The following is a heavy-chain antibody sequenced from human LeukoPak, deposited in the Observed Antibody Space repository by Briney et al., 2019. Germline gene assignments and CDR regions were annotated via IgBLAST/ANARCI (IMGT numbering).Heavy chain of an antibody. D-gene: IGHD6-6*01. CDR3: AKDDSSSSLVFDP. Sequence: GGSLRLSCAASGFTLSSYAMSWVRQAPGKGLEWVSTISNSGGSTYYADSVKGRFTISRDNSKNTLYLQLNSLRAEDTALYYCAKDDSSSSLVFDPWGQGTLVTVSS. V-gene: IGHV3-23*01. J-gene: IGHJ5*02. CDR2: ISNSGGST. CDR1: GFTLSSYA.